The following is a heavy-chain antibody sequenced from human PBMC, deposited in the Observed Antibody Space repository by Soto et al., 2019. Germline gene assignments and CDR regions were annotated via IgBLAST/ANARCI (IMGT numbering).Heavy chain of an antibody. CDR1: GFTFSSYG. V-gene: IGHV3-30*18. CDR3: AKILQLADYAHYCYGMAV. Sequence: QVQLVASGGALVQPGRSLRLSCAASGFTFSSYGMHWVRQAPGKGLEWAAVISYDGSNKYYADSVKGRFTISRDNSKNTLYLKVNRLRSEDTAVYYCAKILQLADYAHYCYGMAVWGQGTTLNVAS. D-gene: IGHD4-17*01. CDR2: ISYDGSNK. J-gene: IGHJ6*02.